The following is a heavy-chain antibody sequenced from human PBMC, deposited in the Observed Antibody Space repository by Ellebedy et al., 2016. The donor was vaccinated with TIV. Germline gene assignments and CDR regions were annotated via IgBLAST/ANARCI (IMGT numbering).Heavy chain of an antibody. V-gene: IGHV3-9*01. CDR1: GFNFDDYA. CDR2: ISWNSGSV. Sequence: GGSLRLXCAASGFNFDDYAMHWVRQAPGKDLEWVSGISWNSGSVIYADSVKGRFTISRDNVNDSLHLQMNSLRPEDTAFYYCVKDKSVSGFSFWVFDLWGRGTLVTVSS. CDR3: VKDKSVSGFSFWVFDL. D-gene: IGHD3-22*01. J-gene: IGHJ2*01.